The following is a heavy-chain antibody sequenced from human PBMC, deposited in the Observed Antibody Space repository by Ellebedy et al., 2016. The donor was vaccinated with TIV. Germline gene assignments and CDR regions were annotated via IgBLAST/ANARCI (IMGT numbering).Heavy chain of an antibody. J-gene: IGHJ3*02. Sequence: GGSLRLSCAASRFSFSSYWMSWVRQSPGKGLEWVANINQDGSDKYYVDSVKGRFTISRDNAKSSLYLQMNSVRAEDTAVYYCATDGSYGDYRSPTHAFVMWGQGTLVTVSS. CDR2: INQDGSDK. CDR3: ATDGSYGDYRSPTHAFVM. CDR1: RFSFSSYW. D-gene: IGHD4-17*01. V-gene: IGHV3-7*01.